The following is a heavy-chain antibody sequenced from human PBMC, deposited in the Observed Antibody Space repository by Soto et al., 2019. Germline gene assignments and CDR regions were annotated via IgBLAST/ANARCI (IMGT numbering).Heavy chain of an antibody. CDR1: GFTFSTYA. D-gene: IGHD6-13*01. J-gene: IGHJ5*02. CDR2: ISGSGGAT. CDR3: AKDRRPSYSASWYVTPADQ. V-gene: IGHV3-23*01. Sequence: EVQLLDSGGGLVQPGGSLRLSCAASGFTFSTYAMSWVRQAPGQGLEWVSTISGSGGATSYVDSVKGRFTISRDNSKNTVYLQMNSLRGEDTAVYYCAKDRRPSYSASWYVTPADQWGQGTLVTVSS.